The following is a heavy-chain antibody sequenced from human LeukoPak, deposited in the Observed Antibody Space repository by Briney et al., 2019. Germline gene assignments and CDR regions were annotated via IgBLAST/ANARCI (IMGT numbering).Heavy chain of an antibody. V-gene: IGHV3-23*01. D-gene: IGHD6-19*01. CDR2: ISFSGGST. Sequence: GGSLRLSCAASGFTFSSYAMSWVRQAPGKGLEWVSTISFSGGSTYYADSVKGRCTISRDNSKNTLYLQMNSLRAEDTAVYYCAKAYSSGWYWGWFDPWGQGTLVTVSS. CDR1: GFTFSSYA. J-gene: IGHJ5*02. CDR3: AKAYSSGWYWGWFDP.